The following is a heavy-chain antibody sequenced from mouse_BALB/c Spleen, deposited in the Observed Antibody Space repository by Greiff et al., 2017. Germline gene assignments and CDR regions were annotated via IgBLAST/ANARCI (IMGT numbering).Heavy chain of an antibody. CDR1: GYSITSGYY. Sequence: EVKLVESGPGLVKPSQSLSLTCSVTGYSITSGYYWNWIRQFPGNKLEWMGYISYDGSNNYNPSLKNRISITRDTSKNQFFLKLNSVTTEDTATYYCARVYGSSPFAYWGQGTLVTVSA. CDR3: ARVYGSSPFAY. CDR2: ISYDGSN. D-gene: IGHD1-1*01. V-gene: IGHV3-6*02. J-gene: IGHJ3*01.